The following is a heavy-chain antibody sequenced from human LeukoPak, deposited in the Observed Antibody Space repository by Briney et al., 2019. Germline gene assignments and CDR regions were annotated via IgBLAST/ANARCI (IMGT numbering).Heavy chain of an antibody. CDR2: ISGSGGST. J-gene: IGHJ4*01. CDR1: GFTFSSYA. CDR3: AKDGYYGDYLFDY. Sequence: AGGSLRLSCAASGFTFSSYAMSWVRQAPGKGLEWVSAISGSGGSTYYADSVKGRFTISRDNSKNTLYLQMNSLRAEDTAVYYCAKDGYYGDYLFDYWGQEPWSPSPQ. V-gene: IGHV3-23*01. D-gene: IGHD4-17*01.